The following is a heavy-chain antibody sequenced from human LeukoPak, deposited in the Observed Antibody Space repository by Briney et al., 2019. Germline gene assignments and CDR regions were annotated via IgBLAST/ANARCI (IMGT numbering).Heavy chain of an antibody. CDR3: ARAADGSGSYYFYYYYGMDV. CDR1: GFTFSSYW. Sequence: GGSLRLSCAASGFTFSSYWMSWVRQAPGKGLEWVANIKQDGSEKYYVDSVKGRFTISRDNAKTSLYLQMNSLRAEDTAVYYCARAADGSGSYYFYYYYGMDVWGQGTTVTVSS. V-gene: IGHV3-7*01. J-gene: IGHJ6*02. CDR2: IKQDGSEK. D-gene: IGHD3-10*01.